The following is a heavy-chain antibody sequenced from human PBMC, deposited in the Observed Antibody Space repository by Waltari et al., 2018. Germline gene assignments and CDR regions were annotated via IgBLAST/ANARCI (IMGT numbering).Heavy chain of an antibody. V-gene: IGHV6-1*01. CDR3: VRDLSGDFDY. CDR1: GDTVATNLAA. Sequence: QIQLQQSGPRLVEPSQTLSLTCVISGDTVATNLAAWNWIRQSPSGDLEWLGRTYYRSKWYNEYPVSMRGRINTTSDTSMNHFSLHLSAVTPQDTAVYFCVRDLSGDFDYWGQGTLVTVSS. J-gene: IGHJ4*02. CDR2: TYYRSKWYN.